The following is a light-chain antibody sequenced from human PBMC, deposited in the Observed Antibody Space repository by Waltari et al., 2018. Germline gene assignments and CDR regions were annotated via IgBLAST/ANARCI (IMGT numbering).Light chain of an antibody. J-gene: IGLJ2*01. CDR1: SRDIGSYSL. CDR3: CSYAGANLVI. Sequence: QSALTQPASVSGSPGPSTTISCPGTSRDIGSYSLFSWYQQHPGKAPKPIIYAVSERPSGVSDRFSGSKSGNTASLTISGLQTEDEADFYCCSYAGANLVIFGGGTKVTVL. CDR2: AVS. V-gene: IGLV2-23*02.